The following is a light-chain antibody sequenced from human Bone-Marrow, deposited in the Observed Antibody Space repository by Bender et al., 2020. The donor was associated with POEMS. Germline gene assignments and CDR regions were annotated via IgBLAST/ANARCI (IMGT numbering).Light chain of an antibody. CDR2: DVS. V-gene: IGLV2-14*03. Sequence: QSALTQPASVSGSPGQSITISCTGTSSDVGNYNYVSWYQQYPGKAHKLMIYDVSSRPSGLSIRFSGSKSGNTASLTISGLQAEDEADYYCSSYTSSNTFIFGGGTKLTVL. CDR3: SSYTSSNTFI. J-gene: IGLJ2*01. CDR1: SSDVGNYNY.